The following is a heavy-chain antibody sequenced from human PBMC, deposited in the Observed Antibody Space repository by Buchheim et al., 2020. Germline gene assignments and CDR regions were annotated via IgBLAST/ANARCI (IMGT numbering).Heavy chain of an antibody. CDR3: ARGYCTNGVCYTRGSYYYYGMDV. D-gene: IGHD2-8*01. Sequence: QVQLQESGPGLVKPSQTLSLTCTVSGGSISSGGYYWSWIRQHPGKGLEWIGYIYYSGSTYYNPSLKSRVTISVDTSKNQFSLKLSSVTAADTAVYYCARGYCTNGVCYTRGSYYYYGMDVWGQGTT. J-gene: IGHJ6*02. V-gene: IGHV4-31*03. CDR2: IYYSGST. CDR1: GGSISSGGYY.